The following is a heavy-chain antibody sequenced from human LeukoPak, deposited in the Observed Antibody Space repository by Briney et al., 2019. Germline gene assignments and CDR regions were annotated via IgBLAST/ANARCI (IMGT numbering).Heavy chain of an antibody. J-gene: IGHJ4*02. CDR1: GFTFHHYS. CDR3: AKDSNTGGYSFGS. D-gene: IGHD5-12*01. Sequence: PGGSLRLSYAASGFTFHHYSMHWVRHPPGKGLEWVSLISWDGGITYYADSVRGRFTISKDNSKNSLSLEMNSLRTEDTALYYCAKDSNTGGYSFGSWGQGNLVTVTS. V-gene: IGHV3-43*01. CDR2: ISWDGGIT.